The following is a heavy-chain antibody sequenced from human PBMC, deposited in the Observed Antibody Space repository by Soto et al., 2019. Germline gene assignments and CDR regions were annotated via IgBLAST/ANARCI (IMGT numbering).Heavy chain of an antibody. V-gene: IGHV3-30*19. D-gene: IGHD6-19*01. CDR2: ISYDGSNK. CDR1: GFTFSSYG. Sequence: GGSLRLSCAASGFTFSSYGMHWVRQAPGKGLEWVAVISYDGSNKYYADSVKGRFTISRDNSKNTLYLQMNSLRAEDTAVYYCARVTDSSGWYWAFDIWGQGTMVTVSS. J-gene: IGHJ3*02. CDR3: ARVTDSSGWYWAFDI.